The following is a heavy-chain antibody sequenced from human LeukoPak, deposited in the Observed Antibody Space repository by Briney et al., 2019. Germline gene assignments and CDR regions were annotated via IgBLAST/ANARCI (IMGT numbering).Heavy chain of an antibody. D-gene: IGHD3-16*01. Sequence: SVKVSCKASGYTFTGYYMHWVRQAPGQGLEWMGGIIPIFGTANYAQKFQGRVTITADESTSTAYMELSSLRSEDTAVYYCAREPIGDPRPGDYVWGRRLYYFDYWGQGTLVTVSS. V-gene: IGHV1-69*13. CDR3: AREPIGDPRPGDYVWGRRLYYFDY. CDR2: IIPIFGTA. J-gene: IGHJ4*02. CDR1: GYTFTGYY.